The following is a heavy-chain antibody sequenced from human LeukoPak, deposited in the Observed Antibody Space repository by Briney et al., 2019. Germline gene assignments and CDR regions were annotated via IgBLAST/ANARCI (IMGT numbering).Heavy chain of an antibody. D-gene: IGHD3-22*01. CDR3: AKVGIRISLIVVVFTTADDWYFDL. CDR2: ISGSGGST. CDR1: GLTFSNYA. J-gene: IGHJ2*01. V-gene: IGHV3-23*01. Sequence: GRSLRLSCAASGLTFSNYAMSWVRQAPGKGLEWVSGISGSGGSTYYADSVKGRLTISRDNSKNTLYLQMDSLRAEDTAVYYCAKVGIRISLIVVVFTTADDWYFDLWGRGTLVTVSS.